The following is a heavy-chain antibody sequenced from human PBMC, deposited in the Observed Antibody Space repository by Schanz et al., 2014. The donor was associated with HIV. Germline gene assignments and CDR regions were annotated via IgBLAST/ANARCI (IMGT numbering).Heavy chain of an antibody. J-gene: IGHJ2*01. CDR1: GGSINSGGYY. CDR3: AREDVSNWSFDL. CDR2: IYYSDST. V-gene: IGHV4-31*03. Sequence: QVQLQESGPGLVKASQTLSLTCTVSGGSINSGGYYWSWIRQHPGKGLEWIGYIYYSDSTYYNPSLKSRVTMSLDPSKSQFSLKLSSVTAADTAVYYCAREDVSNWSFDLWGRGTLVSVSS. D-gene: IGHD3-10*02.